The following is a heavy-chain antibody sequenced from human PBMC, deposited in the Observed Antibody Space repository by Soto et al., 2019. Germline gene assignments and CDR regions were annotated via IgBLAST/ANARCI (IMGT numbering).Heavy chain of an antibody. V-gene: IGHV1-18*01. D-gene: IGHD2-15*01. CDR1: GYTFTSYG. CDR2: ISAYNGNT. J-gene: IGHJ5*02. Sequence: QVQLVQSGAEVKKPGASVKVSCKASGYTFTSYGISWVRQAPGQGREWMGWISAYNGNTNYAQKLQGRVTMTTDTSTSTAYMEQRSLRSDDTAVYYCARDGGLPCYPEIAWFDPWGQGTLVTVSS. CDR3: ARDGGLPCYPEIAWFDP.